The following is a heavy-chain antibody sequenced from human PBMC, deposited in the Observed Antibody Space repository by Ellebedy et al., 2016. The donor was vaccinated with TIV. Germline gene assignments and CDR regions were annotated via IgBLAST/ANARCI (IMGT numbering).Heavy chain of an antibody. CDR2: INPNSGGT. D-gene: IGHD3-22*01. CDR1: GGTFSSYA. J-gene: IGHJ4*02. CDR3: AKESDSPAGVDY. V-gene: IGHV1-2*02. Sequence: ASVKVSCKASGGTFSSYAISWVRQAPGQGLEWMGWINPNSGGTNYAQKFQGRVTMTSDTSISTAYMELSRLRSDDTAVYYCAKESDSPAGVDYWGQGTLVTVSS.